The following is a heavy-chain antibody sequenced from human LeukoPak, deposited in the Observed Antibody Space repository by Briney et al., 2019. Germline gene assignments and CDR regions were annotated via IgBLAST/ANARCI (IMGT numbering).Heavy chain of an antibody. CDR2: ISWNSGTI. D-gene: IGHD6-19*01. Sequence: GRSLRLSCAASGSIFDDYAMHWVRQAPGKGLEWVSGISWNSGTIDYVDSVEGRFTISRDNAKNSLYLQINSLRAEDMALYYCVKGSAGAVAGNFDYWGQGTLVTVSS. V-gene: IGHV3-9*03. CDR3: VKGSAGAVAGNFDY. J-gene: IGHJ4*02. CDR1: GSIFDDYA.